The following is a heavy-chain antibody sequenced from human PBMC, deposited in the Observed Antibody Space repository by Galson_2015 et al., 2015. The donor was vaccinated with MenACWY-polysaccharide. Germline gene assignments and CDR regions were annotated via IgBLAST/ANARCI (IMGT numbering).Heavy chain of an antibody. J-gene: IGHJ4*02. Sequence: SLRLSCAASGFTFSSYAMSWVRQAPGKGLEWVSAISGSGGSTHYADSVKGRFTISRDNSKNTLYLQMNSLRAEDTAVYYCARDYYGSIDYWGQGTLVTVSS. D-gene: IGHD3-10*01. CDR3: ARDYYGSIDY. CDR1: GFTFSSYA. V-gene: IGHV3-23*01. CDR2: ISGSGGST.